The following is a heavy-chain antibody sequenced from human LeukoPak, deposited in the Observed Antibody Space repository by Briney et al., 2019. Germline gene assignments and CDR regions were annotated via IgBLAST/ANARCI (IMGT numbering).Heavy chain of an antibody. Sequence: GSLRLSCAASGFTFSDQYMSWIRQPPGKGLEWIGEINRSGSTNYNPSLKSRVTISVDTSKNQFSLKLSSVTAADTAVYYCARGLSHSVYWGQGTLVTVSS. CDR1: GFTFSDQY. V-gene: IGHV4-34*01. D-gene: IGHD5/OR15-5a*01. CDR2: INRSGST. CDR3: ARGLSHSVY. J-gene: IGHJ4*02.